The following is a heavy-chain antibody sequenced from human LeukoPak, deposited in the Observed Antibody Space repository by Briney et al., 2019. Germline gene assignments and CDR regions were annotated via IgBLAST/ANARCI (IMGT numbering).Heavy chain of an antibody. D-gene: IGHD3-22*01. V-gene: IGHV3-21*01. CDR2: ISSSSSYI. CDR3: ARDLGQYYDTSDNWFDP. CDR1: GFTFSSYS. J-gene: IGHJ5*02. Sequence: GGSLRLSCAASGFTFSSYSMNWVRQAPGKGLEWVSSISSSSSYIYYADSVKGRFTISRDNAKNTLNLQMNSLRAEDTAVYYCARDLGQYYDTSDNWFDPWGQGTLVTVSS.